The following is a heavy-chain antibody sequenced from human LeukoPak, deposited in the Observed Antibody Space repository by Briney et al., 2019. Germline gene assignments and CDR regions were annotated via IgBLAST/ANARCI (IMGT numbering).Heavy chain of an antibody. J-gene: IGHJ6*02. CDR3: ARSCRYYDSSGYYYSVMRDGMDV. Sequence: GASVKVSCKASGGTFSSYAISWVRQAPGQGLEWMGGIIPIFGTANYAQKFQGRVTITADESTSTAYMELSSLRSEDTAVYYCARSCRYYDSSGYYYSVMRDGMDVWGQGTTVTVSS. D-gene: IGHD3-22*01. CDR1: GGTFSSYA. CDR2: IIPIFGTA. V-gene: IGHV1-69*01.